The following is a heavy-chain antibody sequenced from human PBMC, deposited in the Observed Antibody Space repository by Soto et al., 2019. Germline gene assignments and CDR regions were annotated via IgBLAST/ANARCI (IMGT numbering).Heavy chain of an antibody. CDR1: GFTFRTYG. D-gene: IGHD5-18*01. CDR3: AKGGGQLWSPFDY. J-gene: IGHJ4*02. V-gene: IGHV3-30*18. CDR2: VSYDESNE. Sequence: GGSLRLSCAASGFTFRTYGMYWVRQAPGKGLEWVSIVSYDESNEYYADSVKGRFTISRDNSKNTLYLQMNSLRGEDKAVYYCAKGGGQLWSPFDYWGQGTLVTVSS.